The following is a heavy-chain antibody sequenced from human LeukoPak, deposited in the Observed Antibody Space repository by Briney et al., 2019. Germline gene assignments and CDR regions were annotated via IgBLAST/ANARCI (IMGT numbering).Heavy chain of an antibody. V-gene: IGHV1-24*01. CDR2: FDPEDGET. CDR1: GYTLTELS. CDR3: ATEARGYDFWSGSYYFDY. J-gene: IGHJ4*02. D-gene: IGHD3-3*01. Sequence: SVTVFCKVSGYTLTELSMHWVRQAPGKGLEWMGGFDPEDGETIYAQTFQGRVTMTEDTSTDTAYTELSSLRSEDTAVYYCATEARGYDFWSGSYYFDYWGQGTLVTVSS.